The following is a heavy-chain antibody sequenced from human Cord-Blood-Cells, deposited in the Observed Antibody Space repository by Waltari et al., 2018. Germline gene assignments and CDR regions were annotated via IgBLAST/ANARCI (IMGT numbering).Heavy chain of an antibody. V-gene: IGHV1-8*03. D-gene: IGHD2-21*02. CDR1: GYTFTSYD. CDR3: ARGLGDYDYYYYMDV. J-gene: IGHJ6*03. Sequence: QVQLVQSGAEVKKPGASVKVSCKASGYTFTSYDINWVRQATGQGLEGMGWMNPNSGNTGYAQKFQGRVTITRNTSISTAYMGLSSLRSEDTAVYYCARGLGDYDYYYYMDVWGKATTVTVSS. CDR2: MNPNSGNT.